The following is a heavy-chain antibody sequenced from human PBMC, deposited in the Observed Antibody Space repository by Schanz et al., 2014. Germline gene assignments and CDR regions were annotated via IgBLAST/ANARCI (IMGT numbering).Heavy chain of an antibody. V-gene: IGHV1-69*02. D-gene: IGHD3-22*01. J-gene: IGHJ4*02. CDR1: GGTFNSYT. CDR3: ARSNYYDNSDYYNSFDY. Sequence: QVQLVQSGAEVKKPGASVKVSCKASGGTFNSYTINWVRQAPGQGLEWMGRIIPILGIANYAQKFQGRVTNTADKSTSTAYMDPSSLRPEDTAVYYCARSNYYDNSDYYNSFDYWGQGTLVTVSS. CDR2: IIPILGIA.